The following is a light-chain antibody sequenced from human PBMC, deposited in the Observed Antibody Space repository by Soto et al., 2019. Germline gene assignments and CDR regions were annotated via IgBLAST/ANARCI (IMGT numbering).Light chain of an antibody. Sequence: QSALTQPASVSGSPGQSITISCTGTSSDVGNYKYVSWYQQHPGTAPKLIIYDVNYRPSGVSNRFSGSKSGSTASLTISGLQAEDEADYYCSAYTTSIALYVFGAGTKVTVL. J-gene: IGLJ1*01. CDR3: SAYTTSIALYV. CDR2: DVN. CDR1: SSDVGNYKY. V-gene: IGLV2-14*03.